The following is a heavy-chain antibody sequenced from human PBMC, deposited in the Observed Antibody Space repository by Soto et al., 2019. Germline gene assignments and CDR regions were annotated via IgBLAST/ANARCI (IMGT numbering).Heavy chain of an antibody. Sequence: SETLSLTCSFSGDSVTSHYLTWIRQSPGKGLEWIGEINHSGSTNYNPSLKSRVTISVDTSKNQFSLKLSSVTAADTAVYYCARGRPLLAAAGTSGRWFDPWGQGTLVTVSS. CDR2: INHSGST. D-gene: IGHD6-13*01. V-gene: IGHV4-34*01. J-gene: IGHJ5*02. CDR3: ARGRPLLAAAGTSGRWFDP. CDR1: GDSVTSHY.